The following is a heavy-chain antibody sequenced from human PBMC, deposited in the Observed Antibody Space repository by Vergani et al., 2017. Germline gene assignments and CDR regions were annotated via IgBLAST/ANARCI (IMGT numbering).Heavy chain of an antibody. Sequence: QVQLQESGPGLLKPSETLTLTCDVSDASIMTNPYWGWFRQSPGKGLEWMGCIHHSGDTHYNSSLKSRVSISIVSRSKFSLSLTSVTAADTAIYCGARHRGSGGFFPSSYFYGMDVWGHGTKVTVSS. D-gene: IGHD3-10*01. V-gene: IGHV4-38-2*01. CDR3: ARHRGSGGFFPSSYFYGMDV. CDR1: DASIMTNPY. J-gene: IGHJ6*02. CDR2: IHHSGDT.